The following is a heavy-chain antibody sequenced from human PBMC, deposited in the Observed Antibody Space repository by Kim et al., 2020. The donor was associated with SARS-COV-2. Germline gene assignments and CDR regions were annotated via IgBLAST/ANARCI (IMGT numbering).Heavy chain of an antibody. V-gene: IGHV4-59*12. CDR2: ISDRGTT. D-gene: IGHD3-10*01. CDR1: GASISNYR. Sequence: SETLSLTCTVSGASISNYRWNWIRQPPGKGLEWIGHISDRGTTIYGPSFESRVTISSDTSKNQFSLTLHTMTAADTAVYYCARRPGGDYGYWLDPWGPGILVTVSS. CDR3: ARRPGGDYGYWLDP. J-gene: IGHJ5*02.